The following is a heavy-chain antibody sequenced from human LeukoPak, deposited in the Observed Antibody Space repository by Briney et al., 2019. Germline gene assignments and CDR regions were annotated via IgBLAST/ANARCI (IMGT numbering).Heavy chain of an antibody. CDR3: ARASMGGRDYHLDS. CDR2: IKTDGSQT. Sequence: GGSLRLSCAASGFTFSTYWMTWVRQAPGKGLEWVANIKTDGSQTYYLDSVKGRFTISRDNAKNFLSLQLGSLRADDTGVYYCARASMGGRDYHLDSWGQGTLVTVFS. CDR1: GFTFSTYW. D-gene: IGHD4/OR15-4a*01. V-gene: IGHV3-7*01. J-gene: IGHJ4*02.